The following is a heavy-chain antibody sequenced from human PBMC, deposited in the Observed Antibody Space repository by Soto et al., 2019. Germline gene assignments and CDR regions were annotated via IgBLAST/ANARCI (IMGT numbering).Heavy chain of an antibody. CDR2: MYYSGST. J-gene: IGHJ6*03. D-gene: IGHD3-3*01. V-gene: IGHV4-39*01. Sequence: QLHLQESGPGLVKPSETLSLSCTVSGDSISSSSSYYWGWIRQPPGKGLEWIANMYYSGSTYYNPSLKSRVTISLEMSKNQVSLKLRSVTAADTAVYYCARIKIVGILTYYMDVWGKGTTVTVSS. CDR1: GDSISSSSSYY. CDR3: ARIKIVGILTYYMDV.